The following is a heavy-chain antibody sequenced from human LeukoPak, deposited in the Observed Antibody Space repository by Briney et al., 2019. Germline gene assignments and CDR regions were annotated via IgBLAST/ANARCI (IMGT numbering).Heavy chain of an antibody. CDR1: GFTFSSYA. V-gene: IGHV3-23*01. D-gene: IGHD5-18*01. Sequence: PGGSLRLSCAASGFTFSSYAMSWVRQAPGKGLEWVSAISGSGGSTCYADSVKGRFTISRDNSKNTLYLQMNSLRAEDTAVYYCAKGAAMVTRFYWYFDLWGRGTLVTVSS. CDR3: AKGAAMVTRFYWYFDL. CDR2: ISGSGGST. J-gene: IGHJ2*01.